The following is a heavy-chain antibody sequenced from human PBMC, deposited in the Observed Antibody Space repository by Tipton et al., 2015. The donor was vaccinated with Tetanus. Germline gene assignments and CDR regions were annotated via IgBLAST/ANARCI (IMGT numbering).Heavy chain of an antibody. CDR1: GFSFSTFW. J-gene: IGHJ3*01. V-gene: IGHV3-7*01. CDR3: AREGQWLGSDAFDV. CDR2: IKEDGNEQ. D-gene: IGHD6-19*01. Sequence: SLRLSCEGSGFSFSTFWMTWVRQAPGKGLEWVANIKEDGNEQYYVDSVKGRLTISRDNAKNSLFLQMDGLRGDDTAVYYCAREGQWLGSDAFDVWGRGTMVTASS.